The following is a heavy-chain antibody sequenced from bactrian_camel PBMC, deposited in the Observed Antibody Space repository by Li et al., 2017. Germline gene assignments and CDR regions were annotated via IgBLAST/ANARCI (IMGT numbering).Heavy chain of an antibody. CDR1: AGTFSLLS. V-gene: IGHV3S68*01. CDR3: AAAPWRIGYVASSCATTEYQF. J-gene: IGHJ4*01. Sequence: HVQLVESGGGSVQAGGSLNLSCVVSAGTFSLLSLAWFRQPPGKEREGVAWITARGSGTWYAGSVVGRLTVSRDNAKNTLNLQMNNLKPEDSVMYYCAAAPWRIGYVASSCATTEYQFWGQGTQVTVS. CDR2: ITARGSGT. D-gene: IGHD3*01.